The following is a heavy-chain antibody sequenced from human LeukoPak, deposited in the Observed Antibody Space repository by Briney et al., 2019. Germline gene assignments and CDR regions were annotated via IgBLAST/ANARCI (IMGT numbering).Heavy chain of an antibody. D-gene: IGHD6-13*01. CDR1: GFTFSSYW. J-gene: IGHJ6*03. CDR2: IKQDGSEK. Sequence: GGSLRLSCAASGFTFSSYWMSWVRQAPGKGLEWVANIKQDGSEKYYVDSVKGRFTISRDNAKNSLYLQMNSLRAEDTAVYYCARIYSSSWYYYYYYMDVWGKGTTVTVSS. V-gene: IGHV3-7*01. CDR3: ARIYSSSWYYYYYYMDV.